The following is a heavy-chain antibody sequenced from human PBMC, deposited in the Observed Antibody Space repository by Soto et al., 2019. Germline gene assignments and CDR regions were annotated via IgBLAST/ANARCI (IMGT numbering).Heavy chain of an antibody. CDR2: IYYSGST. Sequence: PSETLSLTCTVSGGSISSYYWSWIRQPPGKGLEWIGYIYYSGSTNYNPSLKSRVTISVDTSKNQFSLKLSSVTAADTAVYYCARVLSTVTQYYYYGMDVWGQGTTVTVSS. CDR3: ARVLSTVTQYYYYGMDV. V-gene: IGHV4-59*01. D-gene: IGHD4-17*01. CDR1: GGSISSYY. J-gene: IGHJ6*02.